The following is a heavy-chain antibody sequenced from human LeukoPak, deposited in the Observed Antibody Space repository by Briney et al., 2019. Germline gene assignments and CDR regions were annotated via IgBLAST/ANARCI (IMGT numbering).Heavy chain of an antibody. CDR1: GGSISSYY. CDR3: ARDYYYYYMDV. V-gene: IGHV4-59*01. Sequence: SETLSLTCTVSGGSISSYYWSWIRQPPGKGLEWIGYIYYSGSTNYNPSLKSRVTISVDTSKNQFSLKLSSVTAADTAVYYCARDYYYYYMDVWGKGTTVTVSS. CDR2: IYYSGST. J-gene: IGHJ6*03.